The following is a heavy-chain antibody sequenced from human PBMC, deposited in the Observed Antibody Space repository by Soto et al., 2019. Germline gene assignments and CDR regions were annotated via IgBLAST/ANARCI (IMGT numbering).Heavy chain of an antibody. CDR1: GGSFSGYY. D-gene: IGHD3-9*01. CDR2: INHSGST. J-gene: IGHJ4*02. CDR3: ARENYDILTGYKAYYFDY. V-gene: IGHV4-34*01. Sequence: SETLSLTCAVYGGSFSGYYWSWIRQPPGKGLEWIGEINHSGSTNYNPSLKSRVTISVDTSKNQFSLKLSSVTAADTAVYYCARENYDILTGYKAYYFDYWGQGTLVTVSS.